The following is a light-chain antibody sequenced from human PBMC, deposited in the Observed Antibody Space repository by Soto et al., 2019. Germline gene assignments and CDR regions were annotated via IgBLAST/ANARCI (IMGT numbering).Light chain of an antibody. V-gene: IGLV1-51*01. CDR1: SSXIXNNY. J-gene: IGLJ1*01. CDR2: DNN. CDR3: GTWDSSLSAYV. Sequence: QSVLTQPPSVSAAPGQKVTISCSGSSSXIXNNYVSWYQQXPGTAPKLLIYDNNKRPSGIPDRFSGSKSGTSATLGITGLQTGDEADYYCGTWDSSLSAYVFGTGTKLTVL.